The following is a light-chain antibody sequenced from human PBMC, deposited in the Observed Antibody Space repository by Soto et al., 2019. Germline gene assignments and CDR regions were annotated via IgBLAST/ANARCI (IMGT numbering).Light chain of an antibody. CDR3: AAWDVSLKGPV. Sequence: QSVLTQPPSASGTPGQRVTISCSGSSSNIGTNVVNWYQQLPGTAPKFVIYSNNQRPSGVPDRFSGSKSGTSASLAISGLQSEDEADYYCAAWDVSLKGPVFGGGTKLTVL. CDR1: SSNIGTNV. CDR2: SNN. J-gene: IGLJ2*01. V-gene: IGLV1-44*01.